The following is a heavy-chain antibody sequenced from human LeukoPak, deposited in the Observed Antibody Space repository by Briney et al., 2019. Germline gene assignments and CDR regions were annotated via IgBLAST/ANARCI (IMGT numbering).Heavy chain of an antibody. CDR2: IKSNNDGGTT. V-gene: IGHV3-15*01. CDR1: GFIFNKAR. D-gene: IGHD2-21*01. CDR3: TPVMVEDRGF. Sequence: GGSLRLSCAASGFIFNKARMNWVPQAPGKGPEWVGRIKSNNDGGTTDYASPVEGRFIISRDDSKNTIYLQMNRLIIDDTAIYYCTPVMVEDRGFWGQGTLVTVSS. J-gene: IGHJ4*02.